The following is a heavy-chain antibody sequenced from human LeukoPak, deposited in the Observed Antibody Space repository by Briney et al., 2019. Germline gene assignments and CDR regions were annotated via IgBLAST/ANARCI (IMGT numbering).Heavy chain of an antibody. D-gene: IGHD2-2*01. V-gene: IGHV4-30-2*01. J-gene: IGHJ3*02. CDR3: AREGRFVVVPAAISAFDI. Sequence: SETLSLTCTVSGGSISSGGYYWSWIRQPPGKGLEWIGYIYHSGSTYYNPSLKSRVTISVDRSKNQLSLKLSSVTAADTAVYYCAREGRFVVVPAAISAFDIWGQGTMVTVSS. CDR1: GGSISSGGYY. CDR2: IYHSGST.